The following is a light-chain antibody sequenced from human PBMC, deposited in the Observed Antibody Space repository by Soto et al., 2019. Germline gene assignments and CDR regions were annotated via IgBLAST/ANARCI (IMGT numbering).Light chain of an antibody. CDR2: KDS. Sequence: SYELTQPPSVSVSPGQTARITCSGDALPKQYAYWYQRKPGQAPVLVIYKDSERPSGIPERFSGSSSGTTVTLTISGVQAEDEADYYCQSADSSGTYWVFGGGTQLTVL. J-gene: IGLJ3*02. V-gene: IGLV3-25*02. CDR3: QSADSSGTYWV. CDR1: ALPKQY.